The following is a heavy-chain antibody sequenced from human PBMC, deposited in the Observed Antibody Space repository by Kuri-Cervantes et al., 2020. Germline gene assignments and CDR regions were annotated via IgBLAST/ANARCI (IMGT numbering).Heavy chain of an antibody. V-gene: IGHV4-34*01. CDR3: ARDLQSRAEYYYYYGMDV. D-gene: IGHD6-13*01. CDR2: INHGGST. CDR1: GGSFSGYY. Sequence: GSLRLSCAVYGGSFSGYYWSWIRQPPGKGLEWIGEINHGGSTNYNPSLKSRVTISVDTSKNQFSLKLSSVTAADTAVYYCARDLQSRAEYYYYYGMDVWGQGTTVTVSS. J-gene: IGHJ6*02.